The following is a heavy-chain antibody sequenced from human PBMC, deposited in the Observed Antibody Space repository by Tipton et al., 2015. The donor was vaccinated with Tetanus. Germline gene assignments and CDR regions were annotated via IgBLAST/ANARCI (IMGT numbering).Heavy chain of an antibody. CDR1: GFMFSTNW. CDR3: ARDRGEQWTNFYYMDV. D-gene: IGHD6-19*01. CDR2: IREDGGET. V-gene: IGHV3-7*03. Sequence: GSLRLSCEASGFMFSTNWMSWVRQAPGKGLEWVANIREDGGETKYVDSVKGRFTISRDNAKNAFYLQMNSLRVEDTAVYYCARDRGEQWTNFYYMDVWGKGRMVIVSS. J-gene: IGHJ6*03.